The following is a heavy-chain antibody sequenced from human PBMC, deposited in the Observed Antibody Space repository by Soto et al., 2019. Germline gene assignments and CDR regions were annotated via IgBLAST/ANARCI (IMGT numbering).Heavy chain of an antibody. CDR3: ASDRSSGWDQGYGMDV. J-gene: IGHJ6*02. CDR2: TYYTGST. Sequence: PSETLSLTCFVSGGSVTSYHWSWIRQFPGKGLEWIAYTYYTGSTSYNPSLKSRVTISVDTSKNQFSLKLRSVTAADTAVYYCASDRSSGWDQGYGMDVWGQGTTVTVSS. CDR1: GGSVTSYH. V-gene: IGHV4-59*02. D-gene: IGHD6-19*01.